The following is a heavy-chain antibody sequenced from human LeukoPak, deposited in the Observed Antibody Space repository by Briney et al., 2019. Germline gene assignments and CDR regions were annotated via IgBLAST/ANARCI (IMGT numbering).Heavy chain of an antibody. J-gene: IGHJ4*02. V-gene: IGHV3-23*01. D-gene: IGHD1-26*01. CDR3: AKVSAWAMVGATYFDY. CDR2: ISGNSGST. CDR1: GLTFSSYA. Sequence: GRSLSLSCAASGLTFSSYAMGWVRQAPGKGLEWVSSISGNSGSTYYADSVKGRFTISRDNSKNTVYLQMNSLRAEDTAVYYCAKVSAWAMVGATYFDYWGQGTLVTVSS.